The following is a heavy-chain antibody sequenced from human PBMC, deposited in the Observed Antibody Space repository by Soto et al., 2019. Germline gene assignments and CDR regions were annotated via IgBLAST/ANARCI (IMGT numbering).Heavy chain of an antibody. CDR3: ARSQGSSTSLEIYYYYYYGMDV. J-gene: IGHJ6*02. D-gene: IGHD2-2*01. CDR1: GGTFSSYA. CDR2: IIPISDTT. V-gene: IGHV1-69*13. Sequence: SVKVSCKASGGTFSSYAISWVRQAPGQGLEWMGGIIPISDTTNYAQKFQGRVTITADESTSTAYMELSSLRSEDTAVYYCARSQGSSTSLEIYYYYYYGMDVWGQGPRSPSP.